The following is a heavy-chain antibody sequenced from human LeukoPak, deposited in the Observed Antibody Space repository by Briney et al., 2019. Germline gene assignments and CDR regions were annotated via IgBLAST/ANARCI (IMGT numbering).Heavy chain of an antibody. D-gene: IGHD1-14*01. CDR2: INAGNGNT. CDR3: ARVSSPLQYNWFDP. CDR1: GYTFTSYA. V-gene: IGHV1-3*01. J-gene: IGHJ5*02. Sequence: ASVKVSCKASGYTFTSYAMHWVRQAPGQRLEWMGWINAGNGNTKYSQKFQGRVTITRDTSASTAYMELSSLRSEDTAVYYCARVSSPLQYNWFDPWGQGTLVAVSS.